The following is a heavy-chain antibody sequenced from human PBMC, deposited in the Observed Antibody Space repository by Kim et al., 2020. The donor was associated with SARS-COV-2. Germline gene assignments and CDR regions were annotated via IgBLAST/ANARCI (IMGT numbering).Heavy chain of an antibody. J-gene: IGHJ4*02. D-gene: IGHD3-22*01. CDR2: IKQDGSEK. Sequence: GGSLRLSCAASGFTFSSYWMSWVRQAPGKGLEWVANIKQDGSEKYYVDSVKGRFTISRDNAKNSLYLQMNSLRAEDTAVYYCALGYYSRIFDYWGQGTLVTVSS. CDR1: GFTFSSYW. CDR3: ALGYYSRIFDY. V-gene: IGHV3-7*03.